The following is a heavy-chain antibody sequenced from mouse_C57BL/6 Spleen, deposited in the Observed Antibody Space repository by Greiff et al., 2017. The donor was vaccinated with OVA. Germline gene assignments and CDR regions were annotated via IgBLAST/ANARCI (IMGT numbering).Heavy chain of an antibody. J-gene: IGHJ2*01. V-gene: IGHV1-75*01. CDR2: IFPGSGRT. D-gene: IGHD1-1*01. CDR1: GYTFTDYY. Sequence: QVQLQQSGPELVKPGASVKISCKASGYTFTDYYINWVKQRPGQGLEWIGWIFPGSGRTYYNEKFKGKATLTVDKSSSTAYMWLSSLTSEDSAVYFGARDYYYGSRGFDYWGQGTTLTVYS. CDR3: ARDYYYGSRGFDY.